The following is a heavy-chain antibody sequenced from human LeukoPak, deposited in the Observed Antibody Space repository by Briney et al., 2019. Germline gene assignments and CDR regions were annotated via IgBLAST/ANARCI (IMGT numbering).Heavy chain of an antibody. V-gene: IGHV3-23*01. J-gene: IGHJ4*02. CDR1: GFTFSSYA. Sequence: PGGSLRLSCAASGFTFSSYAMGWVRQAPGKGLEWVSAIRSSGGTTYYADSVKGRFTISRDNSKNTLYLQVNSLRAEDTALYYCAKNLPAAKALDYWGQGTLVTVSS. CDR2: IRSSGGTT. D-gene: IGHD2-2*01. CDR3: AKNLPAAKALDY.